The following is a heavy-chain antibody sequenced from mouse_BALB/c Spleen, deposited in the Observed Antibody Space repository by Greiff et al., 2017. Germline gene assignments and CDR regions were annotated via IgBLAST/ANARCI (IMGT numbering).Heavy chain of an antibody. CDR2: ISSGGST. CDR1: GFTFSSYA. J-gene: IGHJ3*01. D-gene: IGHD3-3*01. CDR3: ARFRDTWFAY. V-gene: IGHV5-6-5*01. Sequence: EVNVVESGGGLVKPGGSLKLSCAASGFTFSSYAMSWVRQTPEKRLEWVASISSGGSTYYPDSVKGRFTISRDNARNILYLQMSSLRSEDTAMYYCARFRDTWFAYWGQGTLVTVSA.